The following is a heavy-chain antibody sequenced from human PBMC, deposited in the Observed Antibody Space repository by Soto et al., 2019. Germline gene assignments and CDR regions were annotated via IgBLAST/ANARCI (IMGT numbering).Heavy chain of an antibody. Sequence: GKGLEWVGRIKSKTDGGTTDYAAPVKGRFTISRDDSKNTLYLQMNSLKTEDTAVYYCTTETTVIEPFAYWAQGTLVTVSS. J-gene: IGHJ4*02. V-gene: IGHV3-15*01. CDR3: TTETTVIEPFAY. CDR2: IKSKTDGGTT. D-gene: IGHD4-17*01.